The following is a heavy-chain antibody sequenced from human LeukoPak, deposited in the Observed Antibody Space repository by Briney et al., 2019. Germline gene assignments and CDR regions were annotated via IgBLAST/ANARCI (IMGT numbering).Heavy chain of an antibody. D-gene: IGHD5-12*01. J-gene: IGHJ4*02. CDR3: AREIVATGLDY. CDR2: ISSNSYHI. Sequence: GGSLRLSCAASGFTFSSYSMNWVRQAPGKGLEWVSSISSNSYHIFYADSVKGRFTISRDNAKNSLYLQMDSLRAEDTAVYYCAREIVATGLDYWGQGTLVTVSS. CDR1: GFTFSSYS. V-gene: IGHV3-21*01.